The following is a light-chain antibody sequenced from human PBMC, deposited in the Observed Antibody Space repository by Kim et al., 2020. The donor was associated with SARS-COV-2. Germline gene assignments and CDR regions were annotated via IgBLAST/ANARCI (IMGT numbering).Light chain of an antibody. J-gene: IGLJ2*01. V-gene: IGLV3-19*01. CDR1: SLRSYY. Sequence: VALGQTVRITCQGDSLRSYYATWYQQKPGQAPIVVIYGKNNRHSGIPDRFSGSSSGDTDSLTITGTQAGDEADYYCNSRGSNDNVLFGGGTQLTVL. CDR2: GKN. CDR3: NSRGSNDNVL.